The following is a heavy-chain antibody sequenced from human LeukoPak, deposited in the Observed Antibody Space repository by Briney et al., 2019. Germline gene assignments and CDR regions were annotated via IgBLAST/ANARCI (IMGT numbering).Heavy chain of an antibody. CDR3: ARMGGYSGYATH. J-gene: IGHJ4*02. CDR2: ILYSGTT. D-gene: IGHD5-12*01. V-gene: IGHV4-59*08. Sequence: PSETLSFTCTVSGGSISSYYWSWIRQPPGKGLEWIGYILYSGTTNSNPSLKSRVTISVDTSKNQISLKLSSVTAADTAVYYCARMGGYSGYATHWGQGTLVTVSS. CDR1: GGSISSYY.